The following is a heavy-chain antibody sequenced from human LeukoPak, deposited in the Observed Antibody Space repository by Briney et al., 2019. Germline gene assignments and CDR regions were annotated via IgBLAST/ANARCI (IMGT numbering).Heavy chain of an antibody. CDR1: GFTFSDYY. J-gene: IGHJ4*02. CDR3: ARRRYNWNAIDY. D-gene: IGHD1-20*01. V-gene: IGHV3-11*01. CDR2: ISSSGSTL. Sequence: KPGGSLRLSCVASGFTFSDYYMSWIRQAPGKGLEWVSYISSSGSTLYYADSVKGRITISRDNAKNSLYLQMNSLRAEDTAVYYCARRRYNWNAIDYWGQGTLVTVSS.